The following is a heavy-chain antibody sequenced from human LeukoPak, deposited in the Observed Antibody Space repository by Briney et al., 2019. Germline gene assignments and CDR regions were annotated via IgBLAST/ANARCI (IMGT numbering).Heavy chain of an antibody. CDR2: IYHSGST. D-gene: IGHD3-9*01. J-gene: IGHJ6*04. V-gene: IGHV4-38-2*02. CDR3: ARENRYYDILTVRYYYGMDV. CDR1: GYSISSGYY. Sequence: SETLSLTCAVSGYSISSGYYWGWIRQPPGKGLEWIGSIYHSGSTYYNPSLKSRVTISVDTSKNQFSLKLSSVTAADTAVYYCARENRYYDILTVRYYYGMDVWGKGTTVTVSS.